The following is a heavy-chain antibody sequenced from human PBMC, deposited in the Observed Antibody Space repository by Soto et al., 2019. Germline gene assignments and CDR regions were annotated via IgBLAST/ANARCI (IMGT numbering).Heavy chain of an antibody. CDR1: GGSVGISGHY. CDR2: IYYTGTA. CDR3: ARQEGETPGVFTFVDY. D-gene: IGHD3-3*01. J-gene: IGHJ4*02. V-gene: IGHV4-39*01. Sequence: PSETLSLTCTVSGGSVGISGHYWAWIRQPPGKGLEWLGNIYYTGTAYYNPSLRSRVTISADTSKNQFSLRLISVTAADTAVYYCARQEGETPGVFTFVDYWGQGAPVTVSS.